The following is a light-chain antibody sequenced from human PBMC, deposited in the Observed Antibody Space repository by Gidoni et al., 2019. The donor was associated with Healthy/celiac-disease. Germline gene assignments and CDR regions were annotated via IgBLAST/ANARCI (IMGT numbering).Light chain of an antibody. Sequence: QSVLTQPPSASGTPGQRVTISCSGSSSNIGSNPVNWYQQLPGTAPKLLIYSNNQRPSGVPDRFSGSKSGTSASLAISGLQSEDEADYYCAAWDDSLNGPNWVLGGGNKLTVL. CDR1: SSNIGSNP. CDR2: SNN. CDR3: AAWDDSLNGPNWV. V-gene: IGLV1-44*01. J-gene: IGLJ3*02.